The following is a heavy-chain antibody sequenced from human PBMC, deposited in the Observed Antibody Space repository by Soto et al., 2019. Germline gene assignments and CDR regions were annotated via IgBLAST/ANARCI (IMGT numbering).Heavy chain of an antibody. Sequence: SETLSLTCTVSGGSISSYYWNWIRQPPGKGLEWIGYIYYSGSTNYNPSLKSRVTISVDTSKNQFPLKLSSVTAADTAVYYCARLGGGGSGDNWFDPWGQGTLVTVSS. V-gene: IGHV4-59*08. CDR1: GGSISSYY. CDR2: IYYSGST. CDR3: ARLGGGGSGDNWFDP. J-gene: IGHJ5*02. D-gene: IGHD3-10*01.